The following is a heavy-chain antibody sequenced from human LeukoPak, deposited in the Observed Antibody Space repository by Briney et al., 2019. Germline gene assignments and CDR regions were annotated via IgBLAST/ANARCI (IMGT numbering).Heavy chain of an antibody. CDR3: VRRQGPGLLDY. CDR2: INTDGSST. V-gene: IGHV3-74*01. CDR1: GFTFSSYW. Sequence: GGSLRLSCAASGFTFSSYWMYWVRQVPGKGLECVSRINTDGSSTTYGESVKGRFTMSRDNAKNTLYLQMSSLRAEDAAVYYCVRRQGPGLLDYWGQGTPVTVSS. J-gene: IGHJ4*02.